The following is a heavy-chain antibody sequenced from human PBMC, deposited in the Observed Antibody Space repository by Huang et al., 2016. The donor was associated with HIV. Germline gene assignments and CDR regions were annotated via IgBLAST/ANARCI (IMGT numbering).Heavy chain of an antibody. CDR2: IIPRLGTR. J-gene: IGHJ3*01. D-gene: IGHD3-16*01. V-gene: IGHV1-69*13. CDR3: AKRGGAWGSPYAFDL. Sequence: QVQLVQSGAEVRKPGSSVKVSCRASGGSFNNFGINWVRQAPGKGLEGMGGIIPRLGTRNDAQRCKDRVTITADETTGVVHLEVTSLRSDDTAVYFCAKRGGAWGSPYAFDLWGPGTMVTVSS. CDR1: GGSFNNFG.